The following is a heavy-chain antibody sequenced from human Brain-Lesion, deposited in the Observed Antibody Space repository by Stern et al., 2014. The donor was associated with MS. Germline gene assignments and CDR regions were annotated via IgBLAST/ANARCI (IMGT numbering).Heavy chain of an antibody. CDR2: IQEDGTEK. J-gene: IGHJ6*02. CDR1: GFTFGNYW. Sequence: EVQLVQSGGGLVQPGGSLTISCTAAGFTFGNYWMTWVRQAPGKGLEWVGNIQEDGTEKNYVDSVKGRFTISRDNARNSLYLQMNSLRVEDTALYYCARVYNTIYGIVTQRGSGMDVWGQGTTVIVSS. V-gene: IGHV3-7*01. CDR3: ARVYNTIYGIVTQRGSGMDV. D-gene: IGHD3-3*01.